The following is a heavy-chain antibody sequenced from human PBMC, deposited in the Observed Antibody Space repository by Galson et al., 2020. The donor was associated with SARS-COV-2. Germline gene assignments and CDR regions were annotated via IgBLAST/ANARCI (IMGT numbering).Heavy chain of an antibody. Sequence: GGSLRLSCAASGFTFSSYSMNWVRQAPGKGLEWVSSISSSSSYIYYADSAKGRFTISRDNAKNSLYLQMNSLRAEDTAVYYCARDTAMVSTILFDYWGQGTLVTVSS. CDR2: ISSSSSYI. CDR3: ARDTAMVSTILFDY. V-gene: IGHV3-21*01. CDR1: GFTFSSYS. D-gene: IGHD5-18*01. J-gene: IGHJ4*02.